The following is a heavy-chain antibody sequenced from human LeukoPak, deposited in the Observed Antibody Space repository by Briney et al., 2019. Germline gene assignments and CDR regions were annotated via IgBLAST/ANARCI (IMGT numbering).Heavy chain of an antibody. V-gene: IGHV3-30*17. D-gene: IGHD3-10*01. Sequence: PGGSLTLLCAASGFTFSNYAMHWVRQAPGKGLEWVSLISSGGTYEYYAASEKGRFTISSDNYKNTLYPQLYGLRADDTAVYYGARDSKYYYDSGSSGPHYFDNWGQGTLVTVSS. CDR2: ISSGGTYE. J-gene: IGHJ4*02. CDR3: ARDSKYYYDSGSSGPHYFDN. CDR1: GFTFSNYA.